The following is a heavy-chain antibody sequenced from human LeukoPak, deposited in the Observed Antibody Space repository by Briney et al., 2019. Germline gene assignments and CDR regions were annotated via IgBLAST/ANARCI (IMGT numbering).Heavy chain of an antibody. V-gene: IGHV1-24*01. D-gene: IGHD2-2*01. J-gene: IGHJ4*02. CDR2: FDPEDGET. CDR3: ATADEHCSSTSCPFDY. CDR1: GYTLTELS. Sequence: ASVTVSCKVSGYTLTELSMHWVRQAPGKRREWMGGFDPEDGETIYAQKFQGRVTMTEDTSTDTAYMELSSLRSEDTAVSYCATADEHCSSTSCPFDYWGQGTLVTVSS.